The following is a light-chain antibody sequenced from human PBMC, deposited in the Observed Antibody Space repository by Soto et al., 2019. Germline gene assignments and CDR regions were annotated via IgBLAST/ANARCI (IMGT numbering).Light chain of an antibody. CDR3: QQSNSYPDT. J-gene: IGKJ2*01. Sequence: IQLTQSPSSLSAFVGDRVTITCRASQGISSYLAWYQQKPGKAPKLLIYAASTLHSGVPSRFSGSGSGTDFTLTISSLEPEDFAAYDGQQSNSYPDTFGQGTKVEIK. V-gene: IGKV1-9*01. CDR1: QGISSY. CDR2: AAS.